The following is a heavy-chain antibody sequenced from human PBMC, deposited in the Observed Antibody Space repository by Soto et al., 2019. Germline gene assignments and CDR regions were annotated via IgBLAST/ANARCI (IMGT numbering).Heavy chain of an antibody. CDR1: GGSISSGGYY. J-gene: IGHJ4*02. Sequence: QVQLQESGPGLVKPSQTLSLTCTVSGGSISSGGYYWSWIRQHPGKGLEWIGYIYYSGSTYYNPSLKIRVTIAVDTSKNQFSLKLSSVTAADTAVYYCPSIRLVPAAPIDYWGQGTLVTVSS. V-gene: IGHV4-31*03. CDR2: IYYSGST. D-gene: IGHD2-2*01. CDR3: PSIRLVPAAPIDY.